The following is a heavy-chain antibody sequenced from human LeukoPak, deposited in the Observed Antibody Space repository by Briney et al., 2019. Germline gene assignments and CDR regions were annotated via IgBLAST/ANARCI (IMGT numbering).Heavy chain of an antibody. J-gene: IGHJ5*02. V-gene: IGHV3-30*03. CDR3: APNWFDP. CDR2: ISYDGSNK. CDR1: GFTFSSYA. Sequence: GGSLRLSCAASGFTFSSYAMSWVRQAPGKGLEWVAVISYDGSNKYYADSVKGRFTISRDNSKNTLYLQMNSLRAEDTAVYYCAPNWFDPWGQGTLVTVSS.